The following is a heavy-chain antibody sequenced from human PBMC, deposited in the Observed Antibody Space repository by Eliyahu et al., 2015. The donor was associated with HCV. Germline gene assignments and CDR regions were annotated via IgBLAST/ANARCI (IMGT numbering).Heavy chain of an antibody. J-gene: IGHJ4*02. CDR1: GGXISSSSYY. Sequence: QLQLQESGPGLVKPSETLSLTCTVSGGXISSSSYYWGWIRQPPGKGLEWIGSIYYSGSTYYNPSLKSRVTISVDTSKNQFSLKLSSVTAADTAVYYCASDLEYSSSYYWGQGTLVTVSS. D-gene: IGHD6-6*01. CDR2: IYYSGST. V-gene: IGHV4-39*01. CDR3: ASDLEYSSSYY.